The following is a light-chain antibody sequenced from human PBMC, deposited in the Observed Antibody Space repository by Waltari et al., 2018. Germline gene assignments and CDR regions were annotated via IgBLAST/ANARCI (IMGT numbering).Light chain of an antibody. Sequence: EIVLTQSPGPLSLSPGERATPACRASQSVTSISLTWYQQKRGQTPRLLIYGSSTRATVIPDRFSGSGSGTDFTLTINRLEPEDFAVYYCQQYDGLVVTFGGGTTV. V-gene: IGKV3-20*01. CDR2: GSS. CDR3: QQYDGLVVT. CDR1: QSVTSIS. J-gene: IGKJ4*01.